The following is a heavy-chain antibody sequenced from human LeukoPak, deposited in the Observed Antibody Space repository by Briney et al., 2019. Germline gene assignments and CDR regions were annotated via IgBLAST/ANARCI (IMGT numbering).Heavy chain of an antibody. D-gene: IGHD4-17*01. CDR2: INPNSGGT. CDR1: GYTFTSYD. CDR3: ASRGPDYGDNYYYYMDV. Sequence: ASVKVSCKASGYTFTSYDINWVRQATGQGLEWMGWINPNSGGTNYAQKFQGRVTMTRDTSISTAYMELSRLRSDDTAVYYCASRGPDYGDNYYYYMDVWGKGTTVTVSS. V-gene: IGHV1-2*02. J-gene: IGHJ6*03.